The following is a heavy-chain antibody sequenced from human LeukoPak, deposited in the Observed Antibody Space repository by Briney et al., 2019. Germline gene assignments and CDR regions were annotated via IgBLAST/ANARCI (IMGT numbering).Heavy chain of an antibody. CDR1: GFTFSSYA. J-gene: IGHJ4*02. CDR2: IGGSGAIT. D-gene: IGHD4-11*01. CDR3: AKRGVYGNFYFDY. Sequence: GGSLRLSCAASGFTFSSYAMSWVRQAPGKGLEWVSTIGGSGAITYYADSLRGRFTISRDNSKNTLYLQMNSLRAEDTAVYYCAKRGVYGNFYFDYWGQGTLATVSS. V-gene: IGHV3-23*01.